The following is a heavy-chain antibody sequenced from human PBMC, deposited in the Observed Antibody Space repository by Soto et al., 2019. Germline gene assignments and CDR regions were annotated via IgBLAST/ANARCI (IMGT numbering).Heavy chain of an antibody. D-gene: IGHD3-10*01. CDR1: GGSMSSSSTYY. CDR2: IYYSGST. CDR3: ARDGSGSYYKNWFDP. V-gene: IGHV4-39*07. J-gene: IGHJ5*02. Sequence: SETLSLTCTVSGGSMSSSSTYYWGWIRQPPGKGLEWIGSIYYSGSTNYNPSLKSRVTISVDTSKNQFSLKLSSVTAADTAVYYCARDGSGSYYKNWFDPWGQGTLVTVSS.